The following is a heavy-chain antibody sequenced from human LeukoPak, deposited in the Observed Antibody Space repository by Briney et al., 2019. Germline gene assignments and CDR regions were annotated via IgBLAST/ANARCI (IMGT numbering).Heavy chain of an antibody. CDR3: ARTYDFGRGPPGDAFDN. CDR1: GFTFTILG. CDR2: IDARSGIT. V-gene: IGHV3-48*01. J-gene: IGHJ3*02. Sequence: SGGSLRLSCAASGFTFTILGLNWVRQAPGKVPEWVSYIDARSGITYYADSVQGRFTISRDNAQESVFLQMNSLRADGTAVYYCARTYDFGRGPPGDAFDNWGPGTLVTVSS. D-gene: IGHD3-3*01.